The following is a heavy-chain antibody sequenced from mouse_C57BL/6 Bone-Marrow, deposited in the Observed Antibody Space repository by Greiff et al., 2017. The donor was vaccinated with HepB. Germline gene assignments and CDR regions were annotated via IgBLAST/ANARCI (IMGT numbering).Heavy chain of an antibody. CDR1: GYTFTSYW. CDR2: IDPSDSET. D-gene: IGHD1-1*01. J-gene: IGHJ3*01. Sequence: QVQLQQPGAELVRPGSSVKLSCKASGYTFTSYWMHWVKQRPIQGLECIGNIDPSDSETHYNQKFKDKATLTVDKSSSTAYMQLSSLTSEDSAVYYCARTGGYYYPGWFAYWGQGTLVTVSA. V-gene: IGHV1-52*01. CDR3: ARTGGYYYPGWFAY.